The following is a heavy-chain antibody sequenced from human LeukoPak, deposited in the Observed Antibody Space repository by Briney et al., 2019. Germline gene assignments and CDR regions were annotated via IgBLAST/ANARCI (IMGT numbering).Heavy chain of an antibody. V-gene: IGHV3-20*04. CDR2: INWNGGST. D-gene: IGHD1-26*01. Sequence: GGSLRLSCAASGFTFDDYGMSWVRQAPGKGLEWVSGINWNGGSTGYADSVKGRFTIYRDNAKNSLYLQMNSLRAEDTALYYCASGGYSGSYYYYYMDVWGKGTTVTVSS. J-gene: IGHJ6*03. CDR3: ASGGYSGSYYYYYMDV. CDR1: GFTFDDYG.